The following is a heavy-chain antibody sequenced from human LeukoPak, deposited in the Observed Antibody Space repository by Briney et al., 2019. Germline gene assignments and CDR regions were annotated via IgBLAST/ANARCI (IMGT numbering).Heavy chain of an antibody. Sequence: GGSLRLSCAASGFTFSSYAMSWVRQAPGKGLEWVSAISGSGCSTYYADSVKGRFTISRDNSKDTLYLQMNSLRAEDTAVYYCAKGDTVVVTQDAFDIWGQGTMVTVSS. CDR2: ISGSGCST. V-gene: IGHV3-23*01. CDR1: GFTFSSYA. J-gene: IGHJ3*02. CDR3: AKGDTVVVTQDAFDI. D-gene: IGHD2-21*02.